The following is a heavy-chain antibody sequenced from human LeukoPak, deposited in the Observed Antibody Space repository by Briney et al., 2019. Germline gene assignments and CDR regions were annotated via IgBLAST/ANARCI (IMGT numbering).Heavy chain of an antibody. J-gene: IGHJ4*02. CDR2: MYYSGST. CDR3: ARFRGYTYGYVDY. D-gene: IGHD5-18*01. CDR1: GGSISSYY. Sequence: PSETLSLTCTVSGGSISSYYWSWIRQPPGKGLEWIGYMYYSGSTNYNPSLKSRVAISVDTSKNQFSLKPTSVTAADTAVYYCARFRGYTYGYVDYWGQGTLVTVSS. V-gene: IGHV4-59*01.